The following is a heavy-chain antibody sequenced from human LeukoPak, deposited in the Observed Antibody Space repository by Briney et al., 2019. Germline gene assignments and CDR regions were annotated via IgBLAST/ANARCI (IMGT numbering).Heavy chain of an antibody. Sequence: GGSLRLSCAASGFIFRSYWMSWVRQAPGKGLEWVANIKQDGSEKYYVDSVKGRFTISRDNAKNSLYLQMNSPRAEDTAVYYCAKDVLGWFDPWGQGTLVTVSS. J-gene: IGHJ5*02. CDR2: IKQDGSEK. V-gene: IGHV3-7*01. CDR1: GFIFRSYW. D-gene: IGHD6-6*01. CDR3: AKDVLGWFDP.